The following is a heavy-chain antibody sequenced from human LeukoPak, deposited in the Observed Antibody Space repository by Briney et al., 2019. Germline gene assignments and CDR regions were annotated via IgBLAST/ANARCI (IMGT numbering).Heavy chain of an antibody. D-gene: IGHD6-13*01. CDR2: ISWDGGST. Sequence: GGSLRLSCAASGFTFDDYAMHWVRQAPGKGLEWVSLISWDGGSTYYADSVKGRFTISRDNSKNTLYLQMNSLRAEDTAVYYCARVIAAAGRISEDWGQGTLVTVSS. J-gene: IGHJ4*02. V-gene: IGHV3-43D*03. CDR3: ARVIAAAGRISED. CDR1: GFTFDDYA.